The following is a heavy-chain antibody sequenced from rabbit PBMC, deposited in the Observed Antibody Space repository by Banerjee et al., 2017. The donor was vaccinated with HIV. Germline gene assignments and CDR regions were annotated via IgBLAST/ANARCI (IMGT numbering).Heavy chain of an antibody. CDR2: IYTGDGRT. V-gene: IGHV1S45*01. CDR1: GFDFSSSYY. D-gene: IGHD8-1*01. CDR3: ARDRGTDSNYYYTFNL. Sequence: QEQLVESGGGLVQPEGSLTLTCTASGFDFSSSYYMCWVRQAPGKGPEWIACIYTGDGRTYYASWAKGRFTISKTSSTTVTLQMTSLTAADTATYFCARDRGTDSNYYYTFNLWGPGTLVTVS. J-gene: IGHJ4*01.